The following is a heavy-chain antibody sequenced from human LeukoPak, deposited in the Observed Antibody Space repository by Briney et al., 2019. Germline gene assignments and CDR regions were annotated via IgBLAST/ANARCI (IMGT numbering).Heavy chain of an antibody. D-gene: IGHD5-24*01. Sequence: SETLSLTCVVYGGSFSGYYWSWIRQPPGKGLEWIGEINHSGRTNYNPSLKSRVTISIDMSKNHFSLKVSSVTAADTAVYYCARGSYVEMGFVSWGQGTLVTVSS. V-gene: IGHV4-34*01. CDR2: INHSGRT. CDR3: ARGSYVEMGFVS. J-gene: IGHJ4*02. CDR1: GGSFSGYY.